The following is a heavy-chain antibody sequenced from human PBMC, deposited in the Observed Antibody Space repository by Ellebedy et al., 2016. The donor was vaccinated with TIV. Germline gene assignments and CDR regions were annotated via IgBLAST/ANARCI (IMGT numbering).Heavy chain of an antibody. Sequence: PGGSLRLSCVASGLTFSSYWMSWVRQAPGRGLEGVPNRKQDGREEYYVDSVKGRFTISRDNAKNSLYLQMNSLRVEDTALYHCARSRYPGARSSFDSWGQGTLVTVSS. CDR1: GLTFSSYW. V-gene: IGHV3-7*01. D-gene: IGHD6-6*01. CDR2: RKQDGREE. J-gene: IGHJ4*02. CDR3: ARSRYPGARSSFDS.